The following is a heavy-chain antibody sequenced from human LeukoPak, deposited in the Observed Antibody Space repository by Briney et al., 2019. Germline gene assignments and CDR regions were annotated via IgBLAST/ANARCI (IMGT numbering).Heavy chain of an antibody. CDR2: IYYSGST. J-gene: IGHJ2*01. V-gene: IGHV4-59*01. CDR3: ARSEFVELSVWYFDL. D-gene: IGHD3-10*01. Sequence: PSETLSLTCTASGGSISAYYWSWIRQSPGKGLEWIGYIYYSGSTNYNPSLKSRVTISVDTSKNQFSLKLSSVTAADTAVYYCARSEFVELSVWYFDLWGRGTLVTVSS. CDR1: GGSISAYY.